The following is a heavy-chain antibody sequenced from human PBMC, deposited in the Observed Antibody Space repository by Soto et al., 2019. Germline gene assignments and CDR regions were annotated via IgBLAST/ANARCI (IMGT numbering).Heavy chain of an antibody. J-gene: IGHJ5*02. CDR3: ARGNWFDL. CDR2: IYYGGST. V-gene: IGHV4-59*12. CDR1: GGSISSYY. Sequence: PSETLSLTCTVSGGSISSYYWSWIRQPPGKGLEWIGYIYYGGSTNYNPSLKSRVTISVDTSKNQFSLKLSSVTTADTAVYYCARGNWFDLWGQGTLVTVS.